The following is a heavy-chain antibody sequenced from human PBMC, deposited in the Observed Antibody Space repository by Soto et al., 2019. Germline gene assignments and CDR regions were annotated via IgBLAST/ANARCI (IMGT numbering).Heavy chain of an antibody. D-gene: IGHD3-3*01. CDR1: GFTFSSYA. V-gene: IGHV3-30-3*01. J-gene: IGHJ5*02. Sequence: GSLRLSCAASGFTFSSYAMHWVRQAPGKGLEWVAVISYDGSNKYYADSVKGRFTISRDNSKNTLYLQMNSLRAEDTAVYYCARGGDYDFWSGYYSGIGWFDPWGQGTLVTVSS. CDR2: ISYDGSNK. CDR3: ARGGDYDFWSGYYSGIGWFDP.